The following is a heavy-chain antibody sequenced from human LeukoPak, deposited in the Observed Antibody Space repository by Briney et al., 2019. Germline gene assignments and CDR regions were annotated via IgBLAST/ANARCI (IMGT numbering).Heavy chain of an antibody. J-gene: IGHJ4*02. V-gene: IGHV4-39*07. D-gene: IGHD3-22*01. CDR1: GGSISSSSYY. CDR2: IYYSGST. Sequence: PSETLSLTCTVSGGSISSSSYYWGWIRQPPGKGLEWIGSIYYSGSTYYNPSLKSRVTISVDTSKNQFSLKLSSVTAADTAVYYCARAYDSSGYYPLGAIDYWGQGTLVTVSS. CDR3: ARAYDSSGYYPLGAIDY.